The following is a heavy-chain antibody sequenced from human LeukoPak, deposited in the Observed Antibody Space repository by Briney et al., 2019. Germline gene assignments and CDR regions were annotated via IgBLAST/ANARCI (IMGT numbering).Heavy chain of an antibody. CDR2: ISSRGTYI. V-gene: IGHV3-21*01. D-gene: IGHD6-13*01. J-gene: IGHJ6*02. Sequence: SGGSLRLSCAASGFTLSSYSMNWVRQAPGKGLEWVSSISSRGTYIYYADSVKGRFTISRDNAKNSLYLQMNSLRAEDTAVYYCARDKGKIAPGGTGYYYYGMDVWGQGTTVTVSS. CDR3: ARDKGKIAPGGTGYYYYGMDV. CDR1: GFTLSSYS.